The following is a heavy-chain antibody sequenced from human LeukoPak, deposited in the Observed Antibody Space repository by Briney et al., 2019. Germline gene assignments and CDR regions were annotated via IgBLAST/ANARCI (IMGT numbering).Heavy chain of an antibody. Sequence: GGSLRLSCAASGFTFSSYGMHWVRQAPGKGLEWVAFIRYDGSNKYYADSVRGRVTISRDNAKNSLYLQMNSLRNEDTALYYCAKDRENSYAFDNWGQGTLVTVSS. D-gene: IGHD5-18*01. V-gene: IGHV3-30*02. CDR3: AKDRENSYAFDN. CDR1: GFTFSSYG. J-gene: IGHJ4*02. CDR2: IRYDGSNK.